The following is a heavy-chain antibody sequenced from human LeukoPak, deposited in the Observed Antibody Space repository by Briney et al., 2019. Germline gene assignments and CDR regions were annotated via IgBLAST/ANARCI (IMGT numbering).Heavy chain of an antibody. D-gene: IGHD3-10*01. CDR2: IQPKSGDT. CDR1: GYTFNDHH. CDR3: ASHYGPGPV. Sequence: ASVKVSCKASGYTFNDHHIHWVRQAPGQGLEWMGRIQPKSGDTDYAQKFQGRATITRDTSTTTGYMQLTSLIFDDTAVYYCASHYGPGPVWGQGTLVTVS. J-gene: IGHJ4*02. V-gene: IGHV1-2*06.